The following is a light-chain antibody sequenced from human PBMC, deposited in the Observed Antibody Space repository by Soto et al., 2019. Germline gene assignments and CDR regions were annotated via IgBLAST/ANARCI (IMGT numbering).Light chain of an antibody. CDR3: KKISRFPLA. Sequence: DIQVTQSPSSVSASVGDRVTITCRASQGLVNWLAWYQQKPGKAPKLLIYAASSFQSGVPSRFSCSGSGTYFTLTISRLQPEDLATYYCKKISRFPLAFGGGTKVEIK. J-gene: IGKJ4*01. V-gene: IGKV1-12*01. CDR2: AAS. CDR1: QGLVNW.